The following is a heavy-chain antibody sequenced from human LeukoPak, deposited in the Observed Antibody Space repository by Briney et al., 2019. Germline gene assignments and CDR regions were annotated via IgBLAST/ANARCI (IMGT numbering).Heavy chain of an antibody. J-gene: IGHJ5*02. Sequence: SETLSLTCTVSGGSISSGDYYWSWIRQPPGKGLEWIGYIYYSGSTYYNPSLKSRVTISVDTSKNQFSLKLSSVTAADTAVYYCARHPTVTTAYNWFDPWGQGTLVTVSS. CDR2: IYYSGST. CDR3: ARHPTVTTAYNWFDP. V-gene: IGHV4-30-4*01. CDR1: GGSISSGDYY. D-gene: IGHD4-4*01.